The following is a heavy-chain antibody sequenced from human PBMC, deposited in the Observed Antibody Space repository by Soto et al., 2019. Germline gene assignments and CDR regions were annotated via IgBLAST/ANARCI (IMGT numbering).Heavy chain of an antibody. J-gene: IGHJ4*02. D-gene: IGHD7-27*01. Sequence: SETLSLTCVVSGGSLSDYFWSWIRQPPGMALEWIGEINHLGSINYNPSLKSRVTISVDTSKNQFSLKLTSVTAADTAVYYCASHLRPTNWGGGYFDYWGQGPLVTVSS. V-gene: IGHV4-34*01. CDR3: ASHLRPTNWGGGYFDY. CDR2: INHLGSI. CDR1: GGSLSDYF.